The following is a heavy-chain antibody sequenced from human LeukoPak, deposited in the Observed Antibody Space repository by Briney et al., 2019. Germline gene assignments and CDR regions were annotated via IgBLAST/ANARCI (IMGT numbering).Heavy chain of an antibody. J-gene: IGHJ4*02. CDR2: ISSDGKNK. D-gene: IGHD3-22*01. CDR3: ATPREVLTMIVVARFDY. CDR1: GFTFSTYA. Sequence: GGSLRLSCAASGFTFSTYAIHWVRQAPGKGLEWVALISSDGKNKHYADSVKGRFTISRDNSKNTLYLQMNSLRAEDTAVYYCATPREVLTMIVVARFDYWGQGTLVTVSS. V-gene: IGHV3-30*04.